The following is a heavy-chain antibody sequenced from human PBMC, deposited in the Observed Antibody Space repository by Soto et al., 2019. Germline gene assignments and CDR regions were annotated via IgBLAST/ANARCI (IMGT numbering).Heavy chain of an antibody. D-gene: IGHD5-12*01. V-gene: IGHV3-74*01. CDR3: ARGPPGWLQPLDY. CDR1: GFTFSSYW. Sequence: GGSLRLSCAASGFTFSSYWMHWVRQAPGKGLVWVSRINSDGSSTSYADSVKGRFTISRDNAKNTLYLQMNSLRAEDTAVYYCARGPPGWLQPLDYWGQGTLVTVSS. J-gene: IGHJ4*02. CDR2: INSDGSST.